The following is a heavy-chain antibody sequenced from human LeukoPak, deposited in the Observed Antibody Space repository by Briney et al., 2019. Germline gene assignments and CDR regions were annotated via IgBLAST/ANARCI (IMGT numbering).Heavy chain of an antibody. V-gene: IGHV3-66*01. CDR1: GFTVSSNY. CDR3: ARKEGDYYYYGMDV. Sequence: GGSLRLSCAASGFTVSSNYMSWVRQAPGKGLEWVSVIYSGGSTYYADSVKGRFTISRDNSRNTLYLQMSSLKPEDTAVYYCARKEGDYYYYGMDVWGQGTTVTVSS. CDR2: IYSGGST. J-gene: IGHJ6*02.